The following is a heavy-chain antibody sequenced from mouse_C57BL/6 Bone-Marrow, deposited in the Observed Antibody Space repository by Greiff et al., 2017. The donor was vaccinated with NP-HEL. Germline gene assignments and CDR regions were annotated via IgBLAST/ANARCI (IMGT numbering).Heavy chain of an antibody. J-gene: IGHJ1*03. CDR3: ARGCYWYFDV. V-gene: IGHV5-9*01. CDR1: GFTFSSYT. Sequence: DVMLVESGGGLVKPGGSLKLSCAASGFTFSSYTMSWVRQTPEKRLEWVATISGGGGNTYYPDSVKGRFTISRDNAKNTLYLQMSSLRSEDTALYYCARGCYWYFDVWGTGTTVTVSS. CDR2: ISGGGGNT.